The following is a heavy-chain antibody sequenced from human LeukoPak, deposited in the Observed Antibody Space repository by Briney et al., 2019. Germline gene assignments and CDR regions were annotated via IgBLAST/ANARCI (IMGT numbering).Heavy chain of an antibody. CDR2: IYYSGST. Sequence: SETLSLTCTVSGGSISSSSYYWGWIRQPPGKGLEWIGSIYYSGSTYYNPSLKSRVTISVDTSKNQFSLKLSSVTAADTAVYYCARGPRFLEWLLNFDHWGQGTLVTVSS. V-gene: IGHV4-39*07. CDR1: GGSISSSSYY. CDR3: ARGPRFLEWLLNFDH. J-gene: IGHJ4*02. D-gene: IGHD3-3*01.